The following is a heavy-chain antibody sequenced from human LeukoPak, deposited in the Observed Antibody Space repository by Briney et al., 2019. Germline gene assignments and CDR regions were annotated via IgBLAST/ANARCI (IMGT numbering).Heavy chain of an antibody. CDR1: GXSISSSSYY. D-gene: IGHD3-9*01. CDR2: IYYSGST. CDR3: ARQLRYFDWGERLHTFDI. V-gene: IGHV4-39*01. Sequence: PSETLSLTCTVSGXSISSSSYYWGWIRQPPGKGLEWIGSIYYSGSTYNNPSLKSRVTISVDTSKNQFSLKLSSVTAADTAVYYCARQLRYFDWGERLHTFDIWGQGTMVTVS. J-gene: IGHJ3*02.